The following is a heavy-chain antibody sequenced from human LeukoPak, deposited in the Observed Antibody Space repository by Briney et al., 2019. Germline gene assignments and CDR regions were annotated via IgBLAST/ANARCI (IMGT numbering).Heavy chain of an antibody. CDR2: IYSGGNT. D-gene: IGHD5-12*01. CDR1: GFTVSSNS. J-gene: IGHJ3*02. Sequence: GGSLRLSCTVSGFTVSSNSMSWVRQAPGKGLEWVPFIYSGGNTHYSDSVEGRFTISRDNSKNTLYLQMNSLRAEDTAVYYCAKVSPLRSDAFDIWGQGTMVTVSS. V-gene: IGHV3-53*01. CDR3: AKVSPLRSDAFDI.